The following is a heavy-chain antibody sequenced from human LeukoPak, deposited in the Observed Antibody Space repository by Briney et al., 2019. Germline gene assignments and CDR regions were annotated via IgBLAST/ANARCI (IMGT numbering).Heavy chain of an antibody. V-gene: IGHV4-30-2*01. Sequence: PSETLSLTCAVSGGSISSGGYSWSWIRQPPGKGLEWIGYISHSGSTYYNPSLKSRVTISVDRSKNQFSLKLSSVTAADTAVYYCARRRIAARPLRYYYYMDVWGKGTTVTVSS. CDR1: GGSISSGGYS. J-gene: IGHJ6*03. D-gene: IGHD6-6*01. CDR3: ARRRIAARPLRYYYYMDV. CDR2: ISHSGST.